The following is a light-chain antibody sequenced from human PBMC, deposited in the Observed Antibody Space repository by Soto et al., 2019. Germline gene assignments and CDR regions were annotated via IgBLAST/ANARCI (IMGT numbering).Light chain of an antibody. J-gene: IGKJ2*01. CDR1: QSISQY. V-gene: IGKV1-5*01. CDR2: DAS. Sequence: DIQMTQSPSSLSASVGDRVTITCRASQSISQYLAWYQQKPGKAPNLLIYDASTLQGGIPSRFSGSGSGTKFPLTISSLQPDDFATYYCQQYNSDSTFGQGTKLGIK. CDR3: QQYNSDST.